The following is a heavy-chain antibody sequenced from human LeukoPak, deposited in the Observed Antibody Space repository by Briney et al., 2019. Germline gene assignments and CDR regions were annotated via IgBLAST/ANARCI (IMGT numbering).Heavy chain of an antibody. J-gene: IGHJ4*02. V-gene: IGHV1-24*01. CDR3: ATEGKMVRGVYTDY. Sequence: ASVKVSCKVSGYTLTELSMHWVRQAPGKGLEWMGRFDPEDGETVYAQKFQGRVTMTADTSTDTVYMELSSLRSEDTAVYYCATEGKMVRGVYTDYWGQGTLVTVSS. CDR2: FDPEDGET. D-gene: IGHD3-10*01. CDR1: GYTLTELS.